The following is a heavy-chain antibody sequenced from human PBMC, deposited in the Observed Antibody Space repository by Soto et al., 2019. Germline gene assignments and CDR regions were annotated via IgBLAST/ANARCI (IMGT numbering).Heavy chain of an antibody. CDR2: MNPNSGNT. J-gene: IGHJ5*02. CDR3: ARVIQLGTNWFDP. CDR1: GYTFTSYD. D-gene: IGHD1-1*01. V-gene: IGHV1-8*01. Sequence: ASVKVSCKASGYTFTSYDINWVRQATGQGLEWMGWMNPNSGNTGYAQKFQGRVTMTRDTSISTAYMELSSLRSEDTAVYYCARVIQLGTNWFDPWGQRTLVTVSS.